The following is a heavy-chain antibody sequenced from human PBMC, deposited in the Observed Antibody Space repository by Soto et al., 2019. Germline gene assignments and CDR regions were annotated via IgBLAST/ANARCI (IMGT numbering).Heavy chain of an antibody. V-gene: IGHV5-10-1*01. J-gene: IGHJ6*02. CDR3: ARPYCSGGSCHGHYYGMDV. Sequence: GASLKISCKGSGYSFTSYWISWVRQMPGKGLEWMGRIDPSDSYTYYSPSFQGHVTISADKSISTAYLQWSSLKASDTAMYYCARPYCSGGSCHGHYYGMDVWGQGTTVTVSS. D-gene: IGHD2-15*01. CDR1: GYSFTSYW. CDR2: IDPSDSYT.